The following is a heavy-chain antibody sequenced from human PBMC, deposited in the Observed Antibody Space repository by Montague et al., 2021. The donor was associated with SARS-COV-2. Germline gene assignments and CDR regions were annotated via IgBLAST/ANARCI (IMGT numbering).Heavy chain of an antibody. CDR2: FDHSGDT. V-gene: IGHV4-59*11. CDR3: AREFRIELWQTNWYFGL. CDR1: GGSISGHY. D-gene: IGHD3-16*01. J-gene: IGHJ2*01. Sequence: SETLSLTCSVSGGSISGHYWSWIRQPPGKGLGWIGNFDHSGDTKYNPSLTSRATISVDTSKNQFALRLHSVTAADTAVYYCAREFRIELWQTNWYFGLWGRGTLVTVSS.